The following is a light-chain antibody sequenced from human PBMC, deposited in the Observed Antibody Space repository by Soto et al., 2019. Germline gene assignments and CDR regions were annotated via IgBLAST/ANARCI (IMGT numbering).Light chain of an antibody. CDR2: AAS. CDR3: QQSYRTPRT. CDR1: QSISSY. J-gene: IGKJ1*01. V-gene: IGKV1-39*01. Sequence: DIQMTQSPSSLSASVGDRVTITCRASQSISSYLNWYQQKPGKAPKLLMYAASSLQSGVPSRFSGSGSGTDFTLTISSLQPEDFATYYCQQSYRTPRTFGQGTKVEIK.